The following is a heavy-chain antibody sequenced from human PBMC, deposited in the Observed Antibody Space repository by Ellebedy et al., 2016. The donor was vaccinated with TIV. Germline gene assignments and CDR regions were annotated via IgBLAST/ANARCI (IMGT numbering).Heavy chain of an antibody. CDR3: AREGDAYNYEFDY. J-gene: IGHJ4*02. V-gene: IGHV3-74*01. CDR2: TNNDGSST. CDR1: GFTFSSYW. D-gene: IGHD5-24*01. Sequence: PGGSLRLSCAASGFTFSSYWMHWVRQAPGKGLVWVSRTNNDGSSTTYADSVEGRFTISRDNAKNTLYLQMNTLRVEDTAVYYCAREGDAYNYEFDYWGQGILVTISS.